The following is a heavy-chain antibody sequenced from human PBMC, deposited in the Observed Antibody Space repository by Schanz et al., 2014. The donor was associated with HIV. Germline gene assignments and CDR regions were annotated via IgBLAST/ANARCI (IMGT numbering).Heavy chain of an antibody. CDR2: IKQDESEK. D-gene: IGHD1-26*01. CDR1: GFSFSNFW. Sequence: EVRLVESGGGLVQSGGSLRLSCAASGFSFSNFWVTWVRQAPGKRLEWVANIKQDESEKYYADSVKGRFTISRDNAKNSLYLQMNSLGAEDTAVYYCVLPSAKIVGGLGEHYFDHWGQGTLVTVSS. V-gene: IGHV3-7*01. J-gene: IGHJ4*02. CDR3: VLPSAKIVGGLGEHYFDH.